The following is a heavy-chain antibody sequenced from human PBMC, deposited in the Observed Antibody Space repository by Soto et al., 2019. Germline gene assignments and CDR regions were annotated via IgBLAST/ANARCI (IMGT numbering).Heavy chain of an antibody. Sequence: SETLSLTCSVSGGSIKNYSWSWIRQPPGKGLEWIGYIYHSGSTYYNPSLKSRVTISVDRSKNQFSLQLSSVTAADTAVYYCAGGYYYGSGSVLGFDYWGQGTLVTVSS. CDR1: GGSIKNYS. J-gene: IGHJ4*02. D-gene: IGHD3-10*01. CDR3: AGGYYYGSGSVLGFDY. CDR2: IYHSGST. V-gene: IGHV4-30-2*01.